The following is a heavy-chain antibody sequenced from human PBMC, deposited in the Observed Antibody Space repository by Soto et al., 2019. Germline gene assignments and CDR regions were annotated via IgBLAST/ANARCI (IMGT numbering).Heavy chain of an antibody. V-gene: IGHV3-30-3*01. D-gene: IGHD2-15*01. CDR3: ARSLLVVAATPHYYYGMDV. CDR2: ISYDGSNK. Sequence: PGGSLRLSCAASGFTFSSYAMHWVRQAPGKGLEWVAVISYDGSNKYYADSVKGRFTISRDNSKNTLYLQMNSLRAEDTAVYYCARSLLVVAATPHYYYGMDVWGQGTTVTVSS. CDR1: GFTFSSYA. J-gene: IGHJ6*02.